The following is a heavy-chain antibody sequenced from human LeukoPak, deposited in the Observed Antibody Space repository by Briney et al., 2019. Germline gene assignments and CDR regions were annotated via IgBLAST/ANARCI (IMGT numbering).Heavy chain of an antibody. CDR1: GFTFSSYA. CDR2: ISYDGSIK. CDR3: ASSRPPYYDSSGYDC. Sequence: GGSLRLSCAASGFTFSSYAMHWVRQAPGKGLEWVAVISYDGSIKYYADSVKGRFTISRDNSKNTLYLQMNSLRAEDTAVYYCASSRPPYYDSSGYDCWGQGTLVTVSS. D-gene: IGHD3-22*01. V-gene: IGHV3-30-3*01. J-gene: IGHJ4*02.